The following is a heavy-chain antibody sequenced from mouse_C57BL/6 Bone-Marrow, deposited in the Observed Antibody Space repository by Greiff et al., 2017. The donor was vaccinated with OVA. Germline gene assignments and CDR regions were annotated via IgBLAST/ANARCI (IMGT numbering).Heavy chain of an antibody. CDR1: GYTFTSYW. Sequence: QVQLQQPGAELVKPGASVKLSCKASGYTFTSYWMHWVKQRPGQGLEWIGMIHPNSGSTKYNEKFKSKATLTVDKSSSTAYMQLSSLTSEDSAVYYCARWAFYAMDYWGQGTSVTVSS. J-gene: IGHJ4*01. CDR3: ARWAFYAMDY. V-gene: IGHV1-64*01. CDR2: IHPNSGST.